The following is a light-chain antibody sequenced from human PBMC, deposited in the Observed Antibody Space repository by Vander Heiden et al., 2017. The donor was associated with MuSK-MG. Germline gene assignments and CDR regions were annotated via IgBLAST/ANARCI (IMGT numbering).Light chain of an antibody. J-gene: IGKJ4*01. Sequence: DIQVTQSPSCLSASVGDRVTITGRARQRISSYLNWYQKKPGKAPKLLIYAASSLKSGVPSRFSGSGSGTDFTLTISSLQPEDCATYYCQQSYSTPPTFGGGTKVEIK. CDR1: QRISSY. CDR3: QQSYSTPPT. V-gene: IGKV1-39*01. CDR2: AAS.